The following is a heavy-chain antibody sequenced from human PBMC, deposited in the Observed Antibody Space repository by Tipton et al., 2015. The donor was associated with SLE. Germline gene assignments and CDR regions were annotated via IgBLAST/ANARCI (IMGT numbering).Heavy chain of an antibody. J-gene: IGHJ6*02. CDR2: IYYSGST. Sequence: TLSLTCTVSGGSISSYYWSWIRQPPGKGLEWIGYIYYSGSTDYSPSLKSRVTISVDTSKNQFSLKLSSVTAADTAVYYCARALVRGVICMDVWGQGTTVTVSS. CDR1: GGSISSYY. CDR3: ARALVRGVICMDV. V-gene: IGHV4-59*08. D-gene: IGHD3-10*01.